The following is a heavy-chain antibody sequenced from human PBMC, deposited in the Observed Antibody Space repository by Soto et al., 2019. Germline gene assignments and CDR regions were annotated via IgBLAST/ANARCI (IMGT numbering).Heavy chain of an antibody. V-gene: IGHV3-33*01. CDR3: ARVIAAHYGMDV. CDR2: IWYDGSNK. D-gene: IGHD6-6*01. Sequence: QTGGSLRLSCAASGFTFSSYGMHWVRQAPGKGLEWVAVIWYDGSNKYYADSVKGRFTISRDNSKNTLYLQMNSLRAEDTAVYYCARVIAAHYGMDVWGQGTTVTVSS. CDR1: GFTFSSYG. J-gene: IGHJ6*02.